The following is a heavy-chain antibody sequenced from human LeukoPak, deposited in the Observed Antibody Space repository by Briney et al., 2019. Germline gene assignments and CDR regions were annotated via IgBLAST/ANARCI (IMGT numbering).Heavy chain of an antibody. V-gene: IGHV3-23*01. CDR3: ARAKGDCSSTSCYGGGDY. J-gene: IGHJ4*02. Sequence: GGSLRLSCAAAGITFGSYSISWVRQAPGRGLEWVSSIIGSGGSTYYADSVKGRFTISRDNSKNTLYLQMNSLRAEDTAVYYCARAKGDCSSTSCYGGGDYWGQGTLVTVSS. D-gene: IGHD2-2*01. CDR1: GITFGSYS. CDR2: IIGSGGST.